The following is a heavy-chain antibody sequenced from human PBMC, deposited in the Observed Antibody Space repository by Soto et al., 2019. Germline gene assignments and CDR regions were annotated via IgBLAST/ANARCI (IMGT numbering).Heavy chain of an antibody. CDR1: GGSFSGYY. CDR2: INHSGST. J-gene: IGHJ6*03. D-gene: IGHD2-2*01. V-gene: IGHV4-34*01. Sequence: SETLSLTCAVYGGSFSGYYWSWIRQPPGKGLEWIGEINHSGSTNYNPSLKSRVTISVDTSKNQFSLKLSSVTAADTAVYYCARVGESRPAAGREHYYYYYYMDVWGKGTTVTVSS. CDR3: ARVGESRPAAGREHYYYYYYMDV.